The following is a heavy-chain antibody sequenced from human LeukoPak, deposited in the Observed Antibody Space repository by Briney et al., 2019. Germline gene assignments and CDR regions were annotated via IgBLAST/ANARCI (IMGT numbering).Heavy chain of an antibody. V-gene: IGHV5-51*01. CDR3: ARHGVYYDSSGYYSHDAFDI. Sequence: GESLKISCKGSGYSFTSYWIGWVRQTPGKGLEWMGIIYPGDSDTRYSPSFQGQVTISADKSISTAYLQWSSLKASDTAMYYCARHGVYYDSSGYYSHDAFDIWGQGTMVTVSS. CDR2: IYPGDSDT. J-gene: IGHJ3*02. CDR1: GYSFTSYW. D-gene: IGHD3-22*01.